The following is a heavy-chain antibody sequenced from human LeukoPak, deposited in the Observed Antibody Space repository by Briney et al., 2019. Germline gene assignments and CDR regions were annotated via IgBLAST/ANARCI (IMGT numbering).Heavy chain of an antibody. D-gene: IGHD3-10*01. V-gene: IGHV3-7*01. J-gene: IGHJ4*02. Sequence: GGSLRLSCAASGFTFSSYWMSWVRQAPGKGLEWVANIKQDGSEKYYVDSVKGRFTISRDNAKNSLYLQMNSLRAEDTAVYYCARGVGGSGSYPFDYWGQGTLVTVSS. CDR3: ARGVGGSGSYPFDY. CDR1: GFTFSSYW. CDR2: IKQDGSEK.